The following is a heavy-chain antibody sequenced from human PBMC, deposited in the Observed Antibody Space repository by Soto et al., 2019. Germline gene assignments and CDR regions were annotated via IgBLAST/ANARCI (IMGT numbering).Heavy chain of an antibody. D-gene: IGHD5-18*01. CDR1: GFTFSSYA. CDR3: AKSSGYSYGNYFDY. J-gene: IGHJ4*02. Sequence: EVQLLESGGGLVQPGVSLRLSCAASGFTFSSYATSWVRQAPGKGLEWVSGISGSGSSTYYADSVKGRFDICRDNSMNTRYLQMDSLIAEDTAIFYCAKSSGYSYGNYFDYWVQGALVTVSS. V-gene: IGHV3-23*01. CDR2: ISGSGSST.